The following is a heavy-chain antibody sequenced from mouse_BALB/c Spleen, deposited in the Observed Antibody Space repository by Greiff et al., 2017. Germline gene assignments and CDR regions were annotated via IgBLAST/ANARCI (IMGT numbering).Heavy chain of an antibody. CDR3: NAYSSGYYAMDY. J-gene: IGHJ4*01. Sequence: VHVKQSGAELVRSGASVKLSCTASGFNIKDYYMHWVKQRPEQGLEWIGWIDPENGDTEYAPKFQGKATMTADTSSNTAYLQLSSLTSEDTAVYYCNAYSSGYYAMDYWGQGTSVTVSS. CDR1: GFNIKDYY. V-gene: IGHV14-4*02. CDR2: IDPENGDT.